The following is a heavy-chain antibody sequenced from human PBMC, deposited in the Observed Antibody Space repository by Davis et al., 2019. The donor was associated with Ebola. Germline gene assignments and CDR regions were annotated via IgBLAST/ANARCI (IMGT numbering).Heavy chain of an antibody. D-gene: IGHD3-22*01. CDR2: INSDGTET. Sequence: PGGSLRLSCEVSGLHLGVNWMHWVRQGPEKGLVWVARINSDGTETFYADSVKGRFTISRANANNTLFLQMNSLRVDDTAVYYCASHTFESSTYWGEFSMDVWGTGTTVIVSA. CDR1: GLHLGVNW. J-gene: IGHJ6*04. V-gene: IGHV3-74*01. CDR3: ASHTFESSTYWGEFSMDV.